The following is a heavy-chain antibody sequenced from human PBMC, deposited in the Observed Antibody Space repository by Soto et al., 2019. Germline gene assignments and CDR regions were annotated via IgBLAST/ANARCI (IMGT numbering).Heavy chain of an antibody. D-gene: IGHD3-16*01. V-gene: IGHV1-69*01. CDR2: IIPIFGTA. Sequence: QVQLVQSGAEVKKLGSSVKVSCKASGGTFSSYSINWVRQAPGQGLEWMGGIIPIFGTANYAQKFQGRVTLTADESTSTAHMELSSLRNEDTAVYYCARPFQSWPGGWYFDLWGRGTLVTVSS. CDR3: ARPFQSWPGGWYFDL. CDR1: GGTFSSYS. J-gene: IGHJ2*01.